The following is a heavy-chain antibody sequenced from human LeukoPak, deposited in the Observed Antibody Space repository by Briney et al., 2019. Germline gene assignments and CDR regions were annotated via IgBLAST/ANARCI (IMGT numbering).Heavy chain of an antibody. D-gene: IGHD5-18*01. Sequence: ASGKVSCKASGGTFSSYAISWVRQAPGQGLEWMGIINPSGGSTSYAQKFQGRVTMTRDTSTSTVYMELSSLRSEDTAVYYCARSDTAMVFDYWGQGTLVTVSS. CDR1: GGTFSSYA. V-gene: IGHV1-46*01. J-gene: IGHJ4*02. CDR3: ARSDTAMVFDY. CDR2: INPSGGST.